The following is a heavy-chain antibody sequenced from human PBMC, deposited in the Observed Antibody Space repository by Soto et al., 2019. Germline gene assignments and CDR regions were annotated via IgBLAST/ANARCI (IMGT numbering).Heavy chain of an antibody. D-gene: IGHD2-2*01. Sequence: SETLSLTCAVHGGSFSGYYWDWIRQPPGKGLEWIGEVNHGGTSNYNPSLKSRAIISVDTSKNQFSLKLTSVTAADTAVYYCARATGARYCDYWRQGTLGTVAS. CDR1: GGSFSGYY. CDR2: VNHGGTS. CDR3: ARATGARYCDY. J-gene: IGHJ4*02. V-gene: IGHV4-34*01.